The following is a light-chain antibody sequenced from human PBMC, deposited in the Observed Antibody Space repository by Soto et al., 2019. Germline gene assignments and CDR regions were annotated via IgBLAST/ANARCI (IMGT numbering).Light chain of an antibody. Sequence: QSALTQPASVSGSPGQSITISCTGTSSDVGGYNYVSWYQQHPGKAPKLMIHNVTNRPSGISIRFSGSKSGNTASLTISGLQAEDEADYYCSSYTSNSTVVFGGGTKLTVL. J-gene: IGLJ2*01. CDR2: NVT. CDR1: SSDVGGYNY. CDR3: SSYTSNSTVV. V-gene: IGLV2-14*01.